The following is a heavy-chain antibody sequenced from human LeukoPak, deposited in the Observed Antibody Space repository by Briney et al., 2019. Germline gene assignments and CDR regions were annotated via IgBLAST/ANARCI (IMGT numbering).Heavy chain of an antibody. CDR3: AKFLKIYRGYEIDY. J-gene: IGHJ4*02. CDR1: GFTFSSYG. CDR2: ISYDGSNK. D-gene: IGHD5-12*01. V-gene: IGHV3-30*18. Sequence: GGSLRLSCAASGFTFSSYGMHWVRQAPGKGLEWVAVISYDGSNKYYADSVKGRFTISRDNSKNTLYLQMNSLRAEDTAVYYCAKFLKIYRGYEIDYWGQGTLVTVSS.